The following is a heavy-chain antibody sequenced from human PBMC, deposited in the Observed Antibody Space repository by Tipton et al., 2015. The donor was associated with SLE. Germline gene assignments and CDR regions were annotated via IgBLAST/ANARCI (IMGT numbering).Heavy chain of an antibody. CDR3: ARTQYYYDSSGYYWNWFDP. CDR2: VYYSGST. D-gene: IGHD3-22*01. Sequence: TLSLTCTVSGGSISSYYWSWIRQPPGKGLEWIGYVYYSGSTNYNPSLKSRVTISVDTSKNQFSLKLSSVTAADTAVYYCARTQYYYDSSGYYWNWFDPWGQGILVTVSS. V-gene: IGHV4-59*01. CDR1: GGSISSYY. J-gene: IGHJ5*02.